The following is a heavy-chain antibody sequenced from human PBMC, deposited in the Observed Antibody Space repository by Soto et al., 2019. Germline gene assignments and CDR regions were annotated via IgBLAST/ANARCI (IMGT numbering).Heavy chain of an antibody. CDR2: MNPNIGNT. V-gene: IGHV1-8*01. D-gene: IGHD5-18*01. J-gene: IGHJ4*02. Sequence: QVQLVQSGAEVKKPGASVKVSCKASGYTFTSYDINWVRQAPGQGLEWMGWMNPNIGNTGYAKKLQGRVTMSRNTSTSTAYMELSSLRSEDTAVYYCAREGGYSYGFDYWGQGTLVTVSS. CDR1: GYTFTSYD. CDR3: AREGGYSYGFDY.